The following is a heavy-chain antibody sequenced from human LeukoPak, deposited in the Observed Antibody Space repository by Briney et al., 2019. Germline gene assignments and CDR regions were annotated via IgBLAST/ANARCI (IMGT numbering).Heavy chain of an antibody. J-gene: IGHJ6*03. CDR2: IYYSGTT. D-gene: IGHD3/OR15-3a*01. CDR1: AASISSNY. Sequence: SETLSLTCSVYAASISSNYWTWIRQPPGKGLEWIGYIYYSGTTNYNPSLKSRVTISVDQSKKQFSLNLISVTAADTAVYFCALAHCTLTKCYDFDYFYYYMDVWGKGNTVTVSS. V-gene: IGHV4-59*01. CDR3: ALAHCTLTKCYDFDYFYYYMDV.